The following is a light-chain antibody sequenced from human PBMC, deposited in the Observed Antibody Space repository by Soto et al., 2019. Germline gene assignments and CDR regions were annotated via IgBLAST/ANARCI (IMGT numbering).Light chain of an antibody. CDR2: GAS. CDR1: QSVSSN. V-gene: IGKV3-15*01. CDR3: QQLNSYPL. Sequence: EIVMTQSPATLSVSPGERATLSCRASQSVSSNLAWYQQKPGQAPRLLIYGASTRATGIPARFSGSGSGTEFTLTISSLQSEDFATYYCQQLNSYPLFGPGTKVDI. J-gene: IGKJ3*01.